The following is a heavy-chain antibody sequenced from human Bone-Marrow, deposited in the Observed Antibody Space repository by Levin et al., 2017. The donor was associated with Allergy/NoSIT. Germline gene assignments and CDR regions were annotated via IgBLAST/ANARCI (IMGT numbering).Heavy chain of an antibody. CDR3: ARDLYYYGSGSYFEGGPPSYYYYGMDV. V-gene: IGHV3-33*01. CDR1: GFTFSSYG. Sequence: GESLKISCAASGFTFSSYGMHWVRQAPGKGLEWVAVIWYDGSNKYYADSVKGRFTISRDNSKNTLYLQMNSLRAEDTAVYYCARDLYYYGSGSYFEGGPPSYYYYGMDVWGQGTTVTVSS. J-gene: IGHJ6*02. CDR2: IWYDGSNK. D-gene: IGHD3-10*01.